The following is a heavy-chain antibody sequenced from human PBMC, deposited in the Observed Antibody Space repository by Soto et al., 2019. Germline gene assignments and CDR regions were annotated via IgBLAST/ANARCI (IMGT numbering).Heavy chain of an antibody. V-gene: IGHV4-4*02. CDR2: IYHSGHT. J-gene: IGHJ4*02. D-gene: IGHD1-26*01. Sequence: LSLTCNVSGGSITNNNWWSWVRQPPGKGLEWIGAIYHSGHTNFNPSLKSRATLSLDYSENQFSLKLTSATAADTAIYYCASIAYSASGFDYWGQGTLVTVSS. CDR1: GGSITNNNW. CDR3: ASIAYSASGFDY.